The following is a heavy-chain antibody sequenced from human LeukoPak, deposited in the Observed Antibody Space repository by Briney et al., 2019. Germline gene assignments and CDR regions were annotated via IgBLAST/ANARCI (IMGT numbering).Heavy chain of an antibody. D-gene: IGHD4-17*01. J-gene: IGHJ4*02. CDR3: AKGVYCDYAPAFDY. V-gene: IGHV3-30*18. Sequence: GGSLRLSCAASGLTFSSYAMSWVRQAPGKGLEWVAVISYDGSNKYYADSVKGRFTFSRDSSKNTLYLQMNSLRAEDTAVYYCAKGVYCDYAPAFDYWGQGTLVTVSS. CDR1: GLTFSSYA. CDR2: ISYDGSNK.